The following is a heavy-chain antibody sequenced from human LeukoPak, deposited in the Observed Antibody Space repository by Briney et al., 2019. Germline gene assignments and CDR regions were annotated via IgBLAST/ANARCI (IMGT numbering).Heavy chain of an antibody. CDR3: AREPYGSGSYQFDY. V-gene: IGHV1-3*01. CDR2: INAGNGNT. CDR1: GYSFISYA. J-gene: IGHJ4*02. Sequence: GASVKVSCKASGYSFISYAVHWVRQAPGQRLEWMGWINAGNGNTRYSPNFQGRVTITRDTSASSVYMELTTPRSEDTAMYYCAREPYGSGSYQFDYWGQGTLVTVSS. D-gene: IGHD3-10*01.